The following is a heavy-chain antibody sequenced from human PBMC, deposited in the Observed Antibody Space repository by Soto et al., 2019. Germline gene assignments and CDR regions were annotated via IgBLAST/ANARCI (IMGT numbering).Heavy chain of an antibody. J-gene: IGHJ4*02. V-gene: IGHV2-5*02. CDR3: ARKGSGDYALDY. D-gene: IGHD4-17*01. CDR1: GFSLSTSGVG. CDR2: IYWDDVK. Sequence: SGPTLMNHTQTLTLTFPLSGFSLSTSGVGVGWIRQSPGKALEWLAVIYWDDVKHYSPSLERRLTITKDTSESEVVLTMTNMDPVDTATYYCARKGSGDYALDYWGQGILVTVSS.